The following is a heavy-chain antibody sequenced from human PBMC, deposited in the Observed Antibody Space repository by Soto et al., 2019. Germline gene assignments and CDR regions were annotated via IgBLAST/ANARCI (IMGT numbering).Heavy chain of an antibody. Sequence: NPSETLSLTCTVSGGSISSGGYYWSWIRQHPGKGLEWIGYIYYSGSTYYNPSLKSRVTISVDTSKNQFSLKLSSVTAADTAVYYCARGGSIWGESLDIWGQGTMVTVSS. J-gene: IGHJ3*02. CDR3: ARGGSIWGESLDI. D-gene: IGHD3-16*01. V-gene: IGHV4-31*03. CDR1: GGSISSGGYY. CDR2: IYYSGST.